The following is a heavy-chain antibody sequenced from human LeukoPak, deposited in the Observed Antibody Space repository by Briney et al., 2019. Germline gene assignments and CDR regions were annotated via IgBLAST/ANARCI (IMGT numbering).Heavy chain of an antibody. CDR3: ATDRDCTGGNCYSHFDN. D-gene: IGHD2-15*01. V-gene: IGHV3-30*02. CDR2: IQYHGSYV. J-gene: IGHJ4*02. CDR1: GFAFSSHD. Sequence: QPGGSLRLSCAASGFAFSSHDMHWVRQAPGKGLEWVIFIQYHGSYVNYGASARGRFTISRDNSENTLYLQMNTLRAEDTAVYYCATDRDCTGGNCYSHFDNWGQGTLVSVSS.